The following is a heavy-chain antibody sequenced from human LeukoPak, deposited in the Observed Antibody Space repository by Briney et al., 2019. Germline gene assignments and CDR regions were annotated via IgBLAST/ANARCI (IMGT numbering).Heavy chain of an antibody. CDR3: ARSSMDLYWYFDL. CDR2: IYYSGST. J-gene: IGHJ2*01. CDR1: GGSISSYY. V-gene: IGHV4-59*01. Sequence: PSETLSLTCTVSGGSISSYYWSWIRQPPGKGLEWIGYIYYSGSTNYNPSLKSRVTISVDTSKNQFSLKLSSVTAADTAVYYCARSSMDLYWYFDLWGRGTLVTVSS. D-gene: IGHD2/OR15-2a*01.